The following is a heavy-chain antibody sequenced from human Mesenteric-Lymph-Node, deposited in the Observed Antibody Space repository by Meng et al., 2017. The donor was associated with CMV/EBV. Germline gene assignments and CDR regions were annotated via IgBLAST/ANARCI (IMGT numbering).Heavy chain of an antibody. Sequence: GESLKISCASSGFIFSNYEMNWVRQAPGKGLEWVSYISSSSSTIYYPDSVKGRFTISRDNAKNSLYLQRNSLSAEDTAVYYWAGTIFGVVIRPPPRGNYGMDVWGQGTTVTVSS. CDR3: AGTIFGVVIRPPPRGNYGMDV. J-gene: IGHJ6*02. CDR2: ISSSSSTI. CDR1: GFIFSNYE. V-gene: IGHV3-48*03. D-gene: IGHD3-3*01.